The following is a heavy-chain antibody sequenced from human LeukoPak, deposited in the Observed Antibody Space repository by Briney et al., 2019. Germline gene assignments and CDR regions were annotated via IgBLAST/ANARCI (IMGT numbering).Heavy chain of an antibody. J-gene: IGHJ4*02. CDR3: ARAGDFWSGYYEAYYFDY. Sequence: SETLSLTCTVSGDSITSSNYYWGWFRQSPGKGLEWIGEINHSGSTNYNPSLKSRVTISVDTSKNQFSLKLSSVTAADTAVYYCARAGDFWSGYYEAYYFDYWGQGTLVTVSS. CDR1: GDSITSSNYY. D-gene: IGHD3-3*01. V-gene: IGHV4-39*07. CDR2: INHSGST.